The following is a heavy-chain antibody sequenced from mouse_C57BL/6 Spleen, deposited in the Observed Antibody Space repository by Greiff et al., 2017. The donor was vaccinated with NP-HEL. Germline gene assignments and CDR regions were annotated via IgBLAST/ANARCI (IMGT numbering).Heavy chain of an antibody. CDR2: INPNNGGT. CDR1: GYTFTDYY. J-gene: IGHJ4*01. Sequence: EVQLQQSGPELVKPGASVKISCKASGYTFTDYYMNWVKQSHGKSLEWIGDINPNNGGTSYNQKFKGKATLTVDKSSSTAYMELRSLTSEDSAVYYCARSDGRSYVGVDYWGQGTSVTVSS. D-gene: IGHD1-1*01. V-gene: IGHV1-26*01. CDR3: ARSDGRSYVGVDY.